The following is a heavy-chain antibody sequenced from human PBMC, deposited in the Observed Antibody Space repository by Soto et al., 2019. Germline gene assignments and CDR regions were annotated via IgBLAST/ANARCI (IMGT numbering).Heavy chain of an antibody. J-gene: IGHJ2*01. CDR3: VKSPWSRRGDLDL. Sequence: EVELVESGGGLAQTGGSLRLSCAGSGFSFDDNDLYWVRRVPGNGREWVSGISWNSATIGYADSVKGRFTISRDNAKNTLYLEMSPLRPEDTAIYYCVKSPWSRRGDLDLWGRGTLVTVSS. CDR2: ISWNSATI. V-gene: IGHV3-9*01. D-gene: IGHD2-8*01. CDR1: GFSFDDND.